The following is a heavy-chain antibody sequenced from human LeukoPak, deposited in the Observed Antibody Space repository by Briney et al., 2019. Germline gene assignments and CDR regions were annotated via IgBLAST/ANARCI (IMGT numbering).Heavy chain of an antibody. Sequence: ASETQSLTCTVSGGSISSYYWSWIRQPPGKGLEWIGYIYYSGSTNYNPSLKSRVTISVDTSKNQFSLKLSSVTAADTAVYYCARLSDGSGSYYMYYFDYWGQGTLVTVSS. J-gene: IGHJ4*02. D-gene: IGHD3-10*01. CDR1: GGSISSYY. CDR2: IYYSGST. CDR3: ARLSDGSGSYYMYYFDY. V-gene: IGHV4-59*08.